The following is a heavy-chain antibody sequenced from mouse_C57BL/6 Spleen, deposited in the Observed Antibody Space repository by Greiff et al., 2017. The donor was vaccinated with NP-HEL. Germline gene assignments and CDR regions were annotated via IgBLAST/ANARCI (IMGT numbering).Heavy chain of an antibody. CDR1: GYTFTSYW. CDR2: IHPSDSDT. D-gene: IGHD1-1*01. J-gene: IGHJ3*01. V-gene: IGHV1-74*01. CDR3: AIEIEITTVVARGFAY. Sequence: QVQLQQPGAELVKPGASVKVSCKASGYTFTSYWMHWVKQRPGQGLEWIGRIHPSDSDTNYNQKFKGKATLTVDKSSSTAYMQLSSLTSEDSAVYYCAIEIEITTVVARGFAYWGQGTLVTVSA.